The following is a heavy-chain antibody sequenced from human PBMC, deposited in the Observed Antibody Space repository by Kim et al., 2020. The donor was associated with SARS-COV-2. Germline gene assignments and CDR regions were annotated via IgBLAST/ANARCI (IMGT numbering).Heavy chain of an antibody. CDR2: ISSSGSTI. D-gene: IGHD6-6*01. J-gene: IGHJ6*02. CDR3: ARDSNEQLVGRAPRYYGMDV. Sequence: GGSLRLSCAASGFTFSDYYMSWIRQAPGKGLEWVSYISSSGSTIYYADSVKGRFTISRDNAKNSLYLQMNSLRAEDTAVYYCARDSNEQLVGRAPRYYGMDVWGQGTTVTVSS. V-gene: IGHV3-11*01. CDR1: GFTFSDYY.